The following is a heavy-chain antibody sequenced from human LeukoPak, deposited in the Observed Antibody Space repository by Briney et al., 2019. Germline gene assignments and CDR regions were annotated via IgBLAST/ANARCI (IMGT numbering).Heavy chain of an antibody. CDR2: ISSSSSTI. Sequence: GGSLRLSCAASEFTFTSYSMNWVRQAPGKGLEWISYISSSSSTIYYADSVKGRFTISRDNAKNSVYLHMNSLRAEDTALYYCARLSAYYYGSFFYYYMDVWGKGTTVTVSS. CDR1: EFTFTSYS. V-gene: IGHV3-48*04. D-gene: IGHD3-10*01. J-gene: IGHJ6*03. CDR3: ARLSAYYYGSFFYYYMDV.